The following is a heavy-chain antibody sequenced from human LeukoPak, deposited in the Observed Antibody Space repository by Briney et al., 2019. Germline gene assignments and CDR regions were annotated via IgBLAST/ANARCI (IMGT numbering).Heavy chain of an antibody. CDR3: ARTSWFGVDY. V-gene: IGHV5-10-1*01. J-gene: IGHJ4*02. CDR2: IDPSDSYT. Sequence: GESLRISCKGSGHSFTSYWISWVRQMPGKGLERMGRIDPSDSYTNYSPSFQGHVTISADKSISTAYLQWSSLTALDTAMYYCARTSWFGVDYWGQGTLVTVSS. D-gene: IGHD3-10*01. CDR1: GHSFTSYW.